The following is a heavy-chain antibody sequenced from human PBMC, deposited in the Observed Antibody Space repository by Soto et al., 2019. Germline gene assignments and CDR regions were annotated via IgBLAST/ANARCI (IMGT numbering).Heavy chain of an antibody. J-gene: IGHJ4*02. D-gene: IGHD3-16*01. CDR2: VNDSGST. Sequence: PSETLSLTCAVYGGSFTGNYRRWIRQPPGKGLEWIGEVNDSGSTNFNPSLKSRVTISVDTSKKQFSLHLSSVTAADTAVYYCERHAAYDSVWGKSDGSDYWGQGTLVTAPQ. CDR1: GGSFTGNY. CDR3: ERHAAYDSVWGKSDGSDY. V-gene: IGHV4-34*01.